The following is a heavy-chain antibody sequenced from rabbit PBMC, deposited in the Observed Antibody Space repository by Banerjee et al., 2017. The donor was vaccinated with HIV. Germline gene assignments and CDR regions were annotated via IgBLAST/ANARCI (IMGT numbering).Heavy chain of an antibody. D-gene: IGHD4-1*01. CDR1: GFDFSSYG. Sequence: QSLEESGGDLVKPGASLKLSCTASGFDFSSYGISWVRQAPGKGLEWIACIYTSSGSTWYASWAKGRFTISKTSSTTVTLQMTSLTAADTATYFCAREVVAHYYGMGLWGQGTLVTVS. CDR3: AREVVAHYYGMGL. J-gene: IGHJ6*01. CDR2: IYTSSGST. V-gene: IGHV1S40*01.